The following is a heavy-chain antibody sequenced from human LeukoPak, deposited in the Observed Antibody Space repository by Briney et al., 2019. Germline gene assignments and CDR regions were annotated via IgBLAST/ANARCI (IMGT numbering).Heavy chain of an antibody. CDR3: AKVGRDYGGNSGVDY. CDR1: GFTFSSYS. CDR2: ISSSSSYI. J-gene: IGHJ4*02. Sequence: PGGSLRLSCAASGFTFSSYSMNWVRQAPGKGLEWVSSISSSSSYIYYADSVKGRFTISRDNAKNSLYLQMNSLRAEDTAVYYCAKVGRDYGGNSGVDYWGQGTLVTVSS. V-gene: IGHV3-21*04. D-gene: IGHD4-23*01.